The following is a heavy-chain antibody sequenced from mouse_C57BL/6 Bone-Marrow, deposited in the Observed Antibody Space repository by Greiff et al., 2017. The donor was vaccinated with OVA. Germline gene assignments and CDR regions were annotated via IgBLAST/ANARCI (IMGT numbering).Heavy chain of an antibody. CDR3: TAGSRRFAY. CDR1: GFTFSNYW. CDR2: IRLKSDNYAT. J-gene: IGHJ3*01. Sequence: EVKVEESGGGLVQPGGSMKLSCVASGFTFSNYWMNWVRQSPEKGLEWVAQIRLKSDNYATPYAESVKGRFTISRDDSKSSAYLQMNNLRAEDTGIYYCTAGSRRFAYWGQGTLVTVSA. V-gene: IGHV6-3*01. D-gene: IGHD1-1*01.